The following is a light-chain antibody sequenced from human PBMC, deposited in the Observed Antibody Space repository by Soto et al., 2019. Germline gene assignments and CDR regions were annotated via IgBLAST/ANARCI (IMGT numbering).Light chain of an antibody. J-gene: IGKJ5*01. V-gene: IGKV1-16*01. CDR1: QDINIF. Sequence: DIQMTQSPSSLSASVGDRVTITCRASQDINIFLAWFQQKPEQAPKALIHAASTLRAGVPSRFSGSGAGTDFTLTISSLQPEDPATYYCQQYHSYPLTFGRGTRMEIK. CDR3: QQYHSYPLT. CDR2: AAS.